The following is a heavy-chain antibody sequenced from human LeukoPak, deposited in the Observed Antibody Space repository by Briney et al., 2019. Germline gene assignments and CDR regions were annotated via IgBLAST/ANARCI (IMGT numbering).Heavy chain of an antibody. CDR1: GHIFTNYW. CDR2: IYPGDSDT. J-gene: IGHJ4*02. CDR3: ARHEDIEVVDY. D-gene: IGHD2-15*01. Sequence: GESLKISCKGSGHIFTNYWIGWVRQMPGKGLEWMGIIYPGDSDTRYSPSFQGQVTVSADNSITTAYLQWSSLKASDTAIYYCARHEDIEVVDYWGQGTLVTVSS. V-gene: IGHV5-51*01.